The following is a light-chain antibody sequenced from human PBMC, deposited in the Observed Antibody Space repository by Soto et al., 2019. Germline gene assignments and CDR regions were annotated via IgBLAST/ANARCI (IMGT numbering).Light chain of an antibody. Sequence: EIALTQSPVTLSLSPGERATLSCRSSQSVSSSFLAWYQHKPGQAPRLLIYGASNRATVIPDMFSGSGSGTDFTLTISRLEPEDFAVYYCQQYVTSPWAFGQGTKVAIE. J-gene: IGKJ1*01. CDR3: QQYVTSPWA. V-gene: IGKV3-20*01. CDR2: GAS. CDR1: QSVSSSF.